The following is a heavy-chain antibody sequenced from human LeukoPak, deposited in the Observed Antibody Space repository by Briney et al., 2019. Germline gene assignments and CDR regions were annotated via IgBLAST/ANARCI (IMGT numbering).Heavy chain of an antibody. J-gene: IGHJ4*02. CDR2: MTASGGGT. CDR3: AGRPLSGSFRNFDC. V-gene: IGHV3-23*01. D-gene: IGHD1-26*01. Sequence: GGSLRLSCAASGFTFSSYAMSWVRQAPGKGLEWVSTMTASGGGTFYADSVKGRFTISRDNSKNTLYLQMNSLRPEDTALYYCAGRPLSGSFRNFDCWGQGTQVTVSS. CDR1: GFTFSSYA.